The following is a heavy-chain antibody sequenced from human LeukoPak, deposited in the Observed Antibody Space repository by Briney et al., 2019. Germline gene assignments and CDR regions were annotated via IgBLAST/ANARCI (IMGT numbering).Heavy chain of an antibody. Sequence: GRSLRLSCEASGFTFSSYAMHWVRQAPGKGLEWVAVISYDGSNKYYADSVKGRFTISRDNSKNTLYLHMNSLRAEDTAVYYCARVERWLQRAYYYGMDVWGQGTTVTVSS. CDR2: ISYDGSNK. CDR3: ARVERWLQRAYYYGMDV. J-gene: IGHJ6*02. D-gene: IGHD5-24*01. V-gene: IGHV3-30-3*01. CDR1: GFTFSSYA.